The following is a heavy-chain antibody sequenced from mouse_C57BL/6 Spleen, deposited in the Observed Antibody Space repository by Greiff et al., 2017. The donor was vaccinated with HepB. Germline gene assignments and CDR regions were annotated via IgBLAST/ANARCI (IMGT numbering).Heavy chain of an antibody. CDR1: GYTFTNYW. V-gene: IGHV1-63*01. CDR3: ARGYYGSSSGYFDV. J-gene: IGHJ1*03. CDR2: IYPGGGYT. D-gene: IGHD1-1*01. Sequence: VQVVESGAELVRPGTSVKMSCKASGYTFTNYWIGWAKQRPGHGLEWIGDIYPGGGYTNYNEKFKGKATLTADKSSSTAYMQFSSLTSEDSAIYYCARGYYGSSSGYFDVWGTGTTVTVSS.